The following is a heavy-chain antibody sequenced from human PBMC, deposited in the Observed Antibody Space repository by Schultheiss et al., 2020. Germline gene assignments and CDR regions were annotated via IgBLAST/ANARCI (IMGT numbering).Heavy chain of an antibody. Sequence: GGSLRLSCVASGFTLSNYQMRWVRQAPGKGLEWVAHIYQDGRQTYFVDSVKGRFTISRDNTMNSLYLQMTGLRAEDTAVYYCAKDRRTYYYGMDVWGQGTTVTVSS. CDR1: GFTLSNYQ. J-gene: IGHJ6*02. V-gene: IGHV3-7*01. CDR2: IYQDGRQT. CDR3: AKDRRTYYYGMDV.